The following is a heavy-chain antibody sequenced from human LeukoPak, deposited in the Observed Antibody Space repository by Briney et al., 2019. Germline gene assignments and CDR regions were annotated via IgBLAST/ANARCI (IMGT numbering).Heavy chain of an antibody. Sequence: SETLSLTCTVSGGSISSSSYFWGWVRPPPGKGLGGVGSIYYSGSTYYNPSLKSRVTISVDTSKNQFSLKLSSVTAADTAVYYCARSLMIVVAVDAFDIWGQGTMVTVSS. J-gene: IGHJ3*02. CDR3: ARSLMIVVAVDAFDI. CDR1: GGSISSSSYF. D-gene: IGHD3-22*01. CDR2: IYYSGST. V-gene: IGHV4-39*07.